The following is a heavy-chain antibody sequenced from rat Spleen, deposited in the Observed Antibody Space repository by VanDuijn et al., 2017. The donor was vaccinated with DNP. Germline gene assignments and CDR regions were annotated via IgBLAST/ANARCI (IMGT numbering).Heavy chain of an antibody. D-gene: IGHD1-2*01. CDR2: INTDSSRT. V-gene: IGHV5-43*01. Sequence: EVQLVESGGGLVQPGSSLKVSCVASGFTFSSYVMHWFRQAPENGIEWLAYINTDSSRTNYAESVKGRFTISRDNAKNTLDMQLSSLGSEDTAMYFCASNLHIRTAAPVDYWGQGVMVTVSS. J-gene: IGHJ2*01. CDR1: GFTFSSYV. CDR3: ASNLHIRTAAPVDY.